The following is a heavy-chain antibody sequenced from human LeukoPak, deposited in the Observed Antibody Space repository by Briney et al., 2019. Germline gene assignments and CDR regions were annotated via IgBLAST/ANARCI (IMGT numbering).Heavy chain of an antibody. V-gene: IGHV4-31*03. D-gene: IGHD5-24*01. CDR3: AILSVEMATIGGSYFDY. CDR1: GGSISSGGYY. J-gene: IGHJ4*02. CDR2: IYYSGST. Sequence: SETLSLTCTVSGGSISSGGYYWSWIRQHPGKGLGWIGYIYYSGSTYYNPSLKSRVTISVDASKNQFSLKLSSVTAADTAVYYCAILSVEMATIGGSYFDYWGQGTLVTVSS.